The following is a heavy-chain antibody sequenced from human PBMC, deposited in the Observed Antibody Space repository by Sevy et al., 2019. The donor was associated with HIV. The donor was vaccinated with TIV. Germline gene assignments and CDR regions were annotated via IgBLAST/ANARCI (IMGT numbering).Heavy chain of an antibody. Sequence: GESLKISCAASGLNFDDYGMSWVRQAPGKGLEWVSAINWNGVGTSYADSVKGRFTISRDNAKNSLYVQMNSLRAEDTALYYCARERSCGGDCYYFDHWGQGTLVTVSS. V-gene: IGHV3-20*04. CDR2: INWNGVGT. D-gene: IGHD2-21*02. CDR3: ARERSCGGDCYYFDH. CDR1: GLNFDDYG. J-gene: IGHJ4*02.